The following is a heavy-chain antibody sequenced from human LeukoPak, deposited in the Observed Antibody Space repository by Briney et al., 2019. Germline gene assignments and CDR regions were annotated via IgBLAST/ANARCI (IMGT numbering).Heavy chain of an antibody. CDR3: ARRSPDVLLWFGES. D-gene: IGHD3-10*01. CDR1: GGSISSSSYY. Sequence: SETLSLTCTVSGGSISSSSYYWGWIRQPPGKGLEWIGSIYYSGSTYYNPSLKSRVTISVDTSKNQFSLKLSSVTAADTAVYYCARRSPDVLLWFGESWGQGTLVTVSS. CDR2: IYYSGST. J-gene: IGHJ5*02. V-gene: IGHV4-39*01.